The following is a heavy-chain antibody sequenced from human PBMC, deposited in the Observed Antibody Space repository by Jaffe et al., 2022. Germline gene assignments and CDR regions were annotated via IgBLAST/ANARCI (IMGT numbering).Heavy chain of an antibody. CDR2: IRYDGSNK. V-gene: IGHV3-30*02. Sequence: QVQLVESGGGVVQPGGSLRLSCAASGFTFSSYGMHWVRQAPGKGLEWVAFIRYDGSNKYYADSVKGRFTISRDNSKNTLYLQMNSLRAEDTAVYYCAKLMGDYGLRDYWGQGTLVTVSS. J-gene: IGHJ4*02. CDR3: AKLMGDYGLRDY. CDR1: GFTFSSYG. D-gene: IGHD4-17*01.